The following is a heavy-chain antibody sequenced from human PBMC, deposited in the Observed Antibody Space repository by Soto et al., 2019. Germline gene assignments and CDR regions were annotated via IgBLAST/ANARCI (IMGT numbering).Heavy chain of an antibody. V-gene: IGHV3-30*03. J-gene: IGHJ6*02. CDR1: RLTLSNYV. Sequence: QVQMVESGGGVVQPGRSLRLSCAASRLTLSNYVMHWVRQAPGKGLEWVAGISYDGSNTYYADSVTGLFTVCRDNSKNTLFLQMNSLRPEDTAVYYCAGGDYYYGLDVWGQGTTVTVS. CDR2: ISYDGSNT. CDR3: AGGDYYYGLDV.